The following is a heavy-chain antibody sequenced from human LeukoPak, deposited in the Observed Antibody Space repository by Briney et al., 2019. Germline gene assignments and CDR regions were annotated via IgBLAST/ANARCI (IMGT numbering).Heavy chain of an antibody. CDR3: ARQWLVNG. D-gene: IGHD6-19*01. CDR2: ISSSGSNT. CDR1: GFTFSSYG. V-gene: IGHV3-23*01. Sequence: PGGSLRLSCAASGFTFSSYGMTWVRQAPGKGLEWVSSISSSGSNTYYADSVKGQFTISRDNSKNTLYLQMSSLRAEDTAVYYCARQWLVNGWGQGTLVTVSS. J-gene: IGHJ4*02.